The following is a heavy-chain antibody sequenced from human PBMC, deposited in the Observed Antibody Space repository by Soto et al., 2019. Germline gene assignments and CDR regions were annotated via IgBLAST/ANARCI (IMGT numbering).Heavy chain of an antibody. CDR2: IRSKANSYAT. Sequence: EVQLVESGGGLVQPGGSLKLSCAASGFTFSGSAMHWVRQASGKGLEWVGRIRSKANSYATAYAASVKGRFTISRDDSKNTAYLQMNSLKTEDTAVYYCTHDLEWLHWGQGTLVTVSS. CDR1: GFTFSGSA. CDR3: THDLEWLH. J-gene: IGHJ4*02. D-gene: IGHD3-3*01. V-gene: IGHV3-73*01.